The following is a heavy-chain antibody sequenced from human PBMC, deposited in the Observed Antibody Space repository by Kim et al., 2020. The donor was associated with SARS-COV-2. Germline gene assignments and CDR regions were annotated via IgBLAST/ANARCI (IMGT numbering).Heavy chain of an antibody. D-gene: IGHD3-22*01. CDR2: IKQDGSEK. J-gene: IGHJ4*02. CDR3: ARDHGDYYDSSGYDEDY. V-gene: IGHV3-7*05. CDR1: GFTFSSYW. Sequence: GGSLRLSCAASGFTFSSYWMSWVRQAPGKGLEWVANIKQDGSEKYYVDSVKGRFTISRDNAKNSLYLQMNSLRAEDTAVYYCARDHGDYYDSSGYDEDYWGQGTLVTVSS.